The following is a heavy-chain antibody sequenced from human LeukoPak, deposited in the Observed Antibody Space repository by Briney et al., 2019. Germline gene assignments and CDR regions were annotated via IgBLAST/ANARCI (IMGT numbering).Heavy chain of an antibody. J-gene: IGHJ4*02. Sequence: GGSLRLSCAASGFTFSSYWMSWVRQAPGKGLEWVANIKQDGSEKYYVDSVKGRFTISRDNAKNSLYLQMNSLRAEDTAVYYCAKAGGAAADGYWGQGTLVTVSS. CDR3: AKAGGAAADGY. D-gene: IGHD6-13*01. CDR1: GFTFSSYW. V-gene: IGHV3-7*03. CDR2: IKQDGSEK.